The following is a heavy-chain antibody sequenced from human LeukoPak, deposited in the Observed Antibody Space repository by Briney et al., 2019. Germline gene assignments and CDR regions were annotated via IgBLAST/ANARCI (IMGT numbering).Heavy chain of an antibody. CDR1: GGSFSGYY. CDR3: ARGGRIAGAH. D-gene: IGHD6-19*01. J-gene: IGHJ4*02. V-gene: IGHV4-34*01. CDR2: INHSGST. Sequence: SETLSLTCAVYGGSFSGYYWSWIRQPPGKGLEWIGEINHSGSTNYNPSLKSRVTMSVDTSKNQFSLKLSSVTAADTAVYYCARGGRIAGAHWGQGTLVTVSP.